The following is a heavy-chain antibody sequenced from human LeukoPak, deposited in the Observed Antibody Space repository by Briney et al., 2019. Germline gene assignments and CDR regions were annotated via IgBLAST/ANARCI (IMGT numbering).Heavy chain of an antibody. CDR1: GFSFSSYS. D-gene: IGHD3-10*01. CDR2: ISSGTGSYI. V-gene: IGHV3-21*01. CDR3: ARTPYSGSYYNHWFDS. J-gene: IGHJ5*01. Sequence: GGSLRLSCVASGFSFSSYSMNWVRQAPGKGLEWVSTISSGTGSYIYYADSVRGRFTISRDNAKNTLYLYMNSLRAEDTAVYYCARTPYSGSYYNHWFDSWGQGTLVTVSS.